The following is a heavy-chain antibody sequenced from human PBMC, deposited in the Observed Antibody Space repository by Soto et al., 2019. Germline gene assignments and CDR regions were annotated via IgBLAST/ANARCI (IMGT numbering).Heavy chain of an antibody. CDR3: AANAGVDAFDI. V-gene: IGHV3-30-3*01. D-gene: IGHD2-8*01. J-gene: IGHJ3*02. CDR2: ISYDGSNK. Sequence: QVQLVESGGGVVQPGRSLRLSCAASGFTFSSYAMHWVRQAPGKGLEWVAVISYDGSNKYYADSVKGRFTISRDNSKNTLYLQMNSLRAEDTAVYYCAANAGVDAFDIWGQGTMVTVSS. CDR1: GFTFSSYA.